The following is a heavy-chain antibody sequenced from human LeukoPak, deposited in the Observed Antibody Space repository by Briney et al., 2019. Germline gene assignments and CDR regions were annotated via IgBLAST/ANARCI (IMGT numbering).Heavy chain of an antibody. J-gene: IGHJ4*02. Sequence: TGGSLRLSCAASGFTFSSYGMHWVRQAPGKGLEWVAVIWYDGSNKYYADSVKGRFTIPRDNSKNTLYLQMNSLRAEDTAVYYCARDRTMVRGAYGYWGQGTLVTVSS. CDR1: GFTFSSYG. D-gene: IGHD3-10*01. CDR2: IWYDGSNK. V-gene: IGHV3-33*01. CDR3: ARDRTMVRGAYGY.